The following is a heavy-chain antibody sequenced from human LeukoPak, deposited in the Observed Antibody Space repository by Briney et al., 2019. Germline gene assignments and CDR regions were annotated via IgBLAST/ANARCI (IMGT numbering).Heavy chain of an antibody. Sequence: GGSLRLSCAASGFTFSSYSMNWVRQAPGKGLEWVSSISSSSSYIYYADSVKGRFTISRDNAKNSLYLQMNSLRAEDTAVYYCARGNYGSGSYWPEYFQHWGQGTLVTVSS. CDR2: ISSSSSYI. CDR3: ARGNYGSGSYWPEYFQH. CDR1: GFTFSSYS. J-gene: IGHJ1*01. V-gene: IGHV3-21*01. D-gene: IGHD3-10*01.